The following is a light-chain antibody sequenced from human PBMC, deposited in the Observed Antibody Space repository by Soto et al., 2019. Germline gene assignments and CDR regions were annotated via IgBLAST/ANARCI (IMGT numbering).Light chain of an antibody. CDR3: QDSYRTWR. Sequence: DIQLTPSPSSLSASVGDRVTITCRASQSISSYLNWYQQKPGKAPKLLIYAASSLQSGVPSRFSCSGSRTDFNLTISTLQPEAFATYYCQDSYRTWRFGQGTKMEIK. J-gene: IGKJ1*01. CDR2: AAS. CDR1: QSISSY. V-gene: IGKV1-39*01.